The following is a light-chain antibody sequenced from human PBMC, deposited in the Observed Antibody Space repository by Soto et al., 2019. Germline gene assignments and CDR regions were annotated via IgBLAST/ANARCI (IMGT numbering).Light chain of an antibody. CDR2: DAS. Sequence: EIVLTQSLATLSLSPGERATLSCRASQSVSSYLAWYQQKPGQAPRLLIYDASSRATGIPARFSGSGFGTDFTLTISSLESEDSAVYYCQQRSYWPPYTFGQGTKVDIK. J-gene: IGKJ2*01. CDR3: QQRSYWPPYT. V-gene: IGKV3-11*01. CDR1: QSVSSY.